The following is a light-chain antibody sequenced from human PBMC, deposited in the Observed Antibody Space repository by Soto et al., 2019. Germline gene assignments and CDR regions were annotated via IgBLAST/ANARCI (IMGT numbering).Light chain of an antibody. CDR1: SSDVGSYNL. CDR3: CSYAGSSFSLV. J-gene: IGLJ2*01. V-gene: IGLV2-23*01. CDR2: EGS. Sequence: QSALTQPASVSGSPGPSITISCTGTSSDVGSYNLVSWYQQHPGKAPKLMIYEGSKRASGVSNRFSGSKSGNTASLTISGLQAEDEADYYCCSYAGSSFSLVFGGGTKLTVL.